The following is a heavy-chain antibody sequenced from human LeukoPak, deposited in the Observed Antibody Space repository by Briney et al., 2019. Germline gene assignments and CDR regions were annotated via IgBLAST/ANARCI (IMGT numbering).Heavy chain of an antibody. CDR1: GYTFTGYY. CDR3: ARATYCGGDCYRRAGIDY. V-gene: IGHV1-2*02. Sequence: GASVKVSCRASGYTFTGYYMHWVRQAPGQGLEWMGWINPNSGGTNYAQKFQGRVTMTRDTSISTAYMELSRPRSDDTAVYYCARATYCGGDCYRRAGIDYWGQGTLVTVSS. D-gene: IGHD2-21*02. CDR2: INPNSGGT. J-gene: IGHJ4*02.